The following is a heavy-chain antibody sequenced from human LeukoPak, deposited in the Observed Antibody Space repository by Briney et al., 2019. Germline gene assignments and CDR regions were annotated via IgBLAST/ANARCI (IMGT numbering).Heavy chain of an antibody. CDR1: GGSISSYY. D-gene: IGHD3-3*01. V-gene: IGHV4-59*01. CDR3: AKDLDPRFLEWLSNDAFDI. J-gene: IGHJ3*02. Sequence: SETLSLTCTVSGGSISSYYWSWIRQPPGKGLEWIGYIYYSGSTNYNPSLKSRVTISVDTSKNQFSLKLSSVTAADTAVYYCAKDLDPRFLEWLSNDAFDIWGQGTMVTVSS. CDR2: IYYSGST.